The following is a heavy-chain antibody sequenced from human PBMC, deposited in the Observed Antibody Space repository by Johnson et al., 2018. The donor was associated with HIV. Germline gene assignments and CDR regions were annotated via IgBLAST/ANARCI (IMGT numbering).Heavy chain of an antibody. Sequence: EVQLVESGGGLVQPGGSLRLSCAASGFTFSSYAMSWVRQAPGKGLEWVANIKQDGGEKNYVDSVRGRFTISRDNAKNSLYLQMNSLRAEDTAVYYCARGEQWLVPDSEDAFDIWGQGTMVTVSS. CDR2: IKQDGGEK. D-gene: IGHD6-19*01. V-gene: IGHV3-7*01. CDR3: ARGEQWLVPDSEDAFDI. J-gene: IGHJ3*02. CDR1: GFTFSSYA.